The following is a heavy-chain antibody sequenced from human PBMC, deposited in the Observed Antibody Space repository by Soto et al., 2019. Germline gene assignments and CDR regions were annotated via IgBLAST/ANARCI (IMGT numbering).Heavy chain of an antibody. Sequence: GALRLSCAASGFTFSSYWMHWVRQAPGKGLVWVSRINSDGSSTSYADSVKGRFTISRDNAKNTLYLQMNSLRAEDTAVYYCARDRGYSGYDFDAFDIWGQGTMVTVSS. V-gene: IGHV3-74*01. J-gene: IGHJ3*02. CDR2: INSDGSST. CDR1: GFTFSSYW. D-gene: IGHD5-12*01. CDR3: ARDRGYSGYDFDAFDI.